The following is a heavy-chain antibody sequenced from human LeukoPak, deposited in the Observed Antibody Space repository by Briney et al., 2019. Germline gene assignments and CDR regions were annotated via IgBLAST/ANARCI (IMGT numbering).Heavy chain of an antibody. J-gene: IGHJ3*02. V-gene: IGHV1-24*01. CDR1: GLTFSSYG. CDR3: ATGTPPEGYRDNDAFDI. Sequence: GGSLRLSCAASGLTFSSYGMHWVRQAPGKGLEWMGGFDPEDGETIYAQKFQGRVTMTEDTSTDTAYMELSSLRSEDTAVYYCATGTPPEGYRDNDAFDIWGQGTMVTVSS. D-gene: IGHD2-2*02. CDR2: FDPEDGET.